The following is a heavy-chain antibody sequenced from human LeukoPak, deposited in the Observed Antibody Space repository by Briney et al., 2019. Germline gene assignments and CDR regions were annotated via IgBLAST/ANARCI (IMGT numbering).Heavy chain of an antibody. J-gene: IGHJ5*02. V-gene: IGHV4-39*01. CDR3: ARACPNWFDP. CDR1: GGSTSSSSYS. Sequence: PSETLSLTCTVSGGSTSSSSYSWGWLRQPPGKELEWIGSIYYSGSTYYNPSLKSRVTISVDTSKNQFSLKLSSVTAADTAVYYCARACPNWFDPWGQGTLVTVSS. CDR2: IYYSGST.